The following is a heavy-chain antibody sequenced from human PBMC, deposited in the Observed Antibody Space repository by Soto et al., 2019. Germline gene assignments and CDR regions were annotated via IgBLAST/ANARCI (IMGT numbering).Heavy chain of an antibody. CDR3: ALKVVTYYDN. J-gene: IGHJ4*02. Sequence: QVQLVQSGAEVEKPGASVRISCRASGYSFTSTYVHWVRQAPGQGPEWMGIINPAGGTTYYAQKFQGRLPITSDTSTDTVFMDLNDLTSEDTAVYFCALKVVTYYDNWGQGTRLTVSS. D-gene: IGHD2-21*02. V-gene: IGHV1-46*01. CDR2: INPAGGTT. CDR1: GYSFTSTY.